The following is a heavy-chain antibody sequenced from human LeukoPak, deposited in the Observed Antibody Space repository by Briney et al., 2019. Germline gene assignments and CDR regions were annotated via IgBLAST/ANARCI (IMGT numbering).Heavy chain of an antibody. CDR3: ARGRTGAAALDF. V-gene: IGHV4-34*01. CDR2: STHTGST. J-gene: IGHJ4*02. D-gene: IGHD2-2*01. CDR1: GGSFSGHY. Sequence: SETLSLTCAVYGGSFSGHYWTWIRQAPGKGLEWIGESTHTGSTNFNPSLKSRVTISVDTSKNQFSLKLTSVSAADTAVYHCARGRTGAAALDFWGPGTLVTVSS.